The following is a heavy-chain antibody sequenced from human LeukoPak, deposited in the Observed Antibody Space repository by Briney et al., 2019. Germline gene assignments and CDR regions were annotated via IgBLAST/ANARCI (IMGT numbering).Heavy chain of an antibody. CDR2: INHSGST. CDR1: GGSFSGYY. V-gene: IGHV4-34*01. Sequence: SETLSLTCAVYGGSFSGYYWSWIRQPPGKGLEWIGEINHSGSTNYNPSLKCRVTISVDTSKNQFSLKLSSVTAADTAVYYCARGPPIGFDSSGYYWYYWGQGTLVTVSS. D-gene: IGHD3-22*01. J-gene: IGHJ4*02. CDR3: ARGPPIGFDSSGYYWYY.